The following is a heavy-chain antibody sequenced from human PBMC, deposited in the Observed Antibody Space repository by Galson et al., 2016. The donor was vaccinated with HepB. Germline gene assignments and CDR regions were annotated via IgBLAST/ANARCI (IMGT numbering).Heavy chain of an antibody. Sequence: SLRLSCAASGFTFSDHAMYWVRQPPGKGLEWVALISYYYVQEFYADSVKGRFTISRDNSKSTVYLQMNDLTIEDTAMYFCARHFSPYRELHYFDYWGQGTLVTVSS. V-gene: IGHV3-30*04. D-gene: IGHD1-7*01. CDR2: ISYYYVQE. J-gene: IGHJ4*02. CDR3: ARHFSPYRELHYFDY. CDR1: GFTFSDHA.